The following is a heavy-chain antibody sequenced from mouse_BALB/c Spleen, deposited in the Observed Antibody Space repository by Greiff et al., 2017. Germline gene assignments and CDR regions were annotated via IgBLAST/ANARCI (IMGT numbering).Heavy chain of an antibody. CDR3: ARESGGYFYAMDY. V-gene: IGHV5-4*02. CDR1: GFTFSDYY. J-gene: IGHJ4*01. Sequence: EVQRVESGGGLVKPGGSLKLSCAASGFTFSDYYMYWVRQTPEKRLEWVATISDGGSYTYYPDSVKGRFTISRDNAKNNLYLQMSSLKSEDTAMYYCARESGGYFYAMDYWGQGTSVTVSS. CDR2: ISDGGSYT. D-gene: IGHD2-3*01.